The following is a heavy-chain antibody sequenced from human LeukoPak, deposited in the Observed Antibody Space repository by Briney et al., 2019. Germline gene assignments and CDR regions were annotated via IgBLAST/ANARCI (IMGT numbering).Heavy chain of an antibody. J-gene: IGHJ4*02. Sequence: PGGDLRLSCAASGFTFSSYRMSWVRLAPGKGLEWVANIKQDGSEKYYVDSVKGRFTISRDNAKNSLYLQMNSLRAEDTAVYYCAREDILLWFGELLGPLFDYWGQGTLVTVSS. CDR3: AREDILLWFGELLGPLFDY. D-gene: IGHD3-10*01. CDR1: GFTFSSYR. CDR2: IKQDGSEK. V-gene: IGHV3-7*01.